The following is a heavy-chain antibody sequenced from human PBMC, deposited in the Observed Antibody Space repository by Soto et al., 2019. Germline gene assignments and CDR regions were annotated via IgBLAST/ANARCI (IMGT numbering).Heavy chain of an antibody. V-gene: IGHV4-34*01. CDR3: SSSFEARPGYYYYGTDV. Sequence: PSVTLSLTCAVYGGSFSDYYWSWIRQPPGKGLEWIGEINHSGSTNYTPSLKRRVTMSIDTSKNQISLRLSSVTAADTAVYYCSSSFEARPGYYYYGTDVWGQGTTVTVSS. CDR1: GGSFSDYY. CDR2: INHSGST. J-gene: IGHJ6*02. D-gene: IGHD6-6*01.